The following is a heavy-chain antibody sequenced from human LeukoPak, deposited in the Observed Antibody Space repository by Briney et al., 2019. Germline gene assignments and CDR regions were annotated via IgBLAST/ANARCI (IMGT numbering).Heavy chain of an antibody. D-gene: IGHD4-17*01. CDR3: ARDGFVTSDAFDI. CDR2: IYYSGST. Sequence: SETLSLTCTLSGGSISSGGYYWSWIRQHPGKGLEWIGYIYYSGSTYYNPSLKSRVTISVDTSKNQFSMKLSSVTAADTAVYYCARDGFVTSDAFDIWGQGTMVTVSS. CDR1: GGSISSGGYY. J-gene: IGHJ3*02. V-gene: IGHV4-31*03.